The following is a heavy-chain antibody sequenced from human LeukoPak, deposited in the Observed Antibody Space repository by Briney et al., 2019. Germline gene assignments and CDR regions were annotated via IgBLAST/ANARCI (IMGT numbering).Heavy chain of an antibody. CDR3: ARVDSRNGNY. J-gene: IGHJ4*02. CDR1: GYTFTGYY. CDR2: INPNSGGT. Sequence: GASVKVSCKASGYTFTGYYMHWVRQAPGQGLEWMGRINPNSGGTNYAQKFQGRVTMTRDTSISTVYTELSRLRSDDTAVYYCARVDSRNGNYWGQGTLVTVSS. D-gene: IGHD6-13*01. V-gene: IGHV1-2*06.